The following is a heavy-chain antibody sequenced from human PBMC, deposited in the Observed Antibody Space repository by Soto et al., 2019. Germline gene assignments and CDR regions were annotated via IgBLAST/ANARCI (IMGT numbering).Heavy chain of an antibody. CDR2: IYYSGST. CDR3: ARLIDGVWVTTLADQFDY. CDR1: GGSISSSSYH. D-gene: IGHD4-17*01. V-gene: IGHV4-39*01. Sequence: PSETLSLTCTVSGGSISSSSYHWGWIRQPPGKGLEWIGSIYYSGSTYYNPSLKSRVTISVDTSKNQFSLKLSSVTAADTAVYYCARLIDGVWVTTLADQFDYWGQGTLVTVSS. J-gene: IGHJ4*02.